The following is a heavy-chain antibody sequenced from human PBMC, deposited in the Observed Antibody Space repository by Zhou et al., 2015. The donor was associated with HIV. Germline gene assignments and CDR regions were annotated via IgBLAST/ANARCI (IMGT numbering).Heavy chain of an antibody. CDR3: VKRYNIWSGFYEH. CDR1: GFSFTTYW. Sequence: VQLVESGGGLVQPRRSLTLSCVASGFSFTTYWMTWVRQAPGKGLEWVSFIRYDGKCETYGDSVKGRCTISKDNSKNMFYLQIDKLTADDTGLYFCVKRYNIWSGFYEHWGQGTLVTV. CDR2: IRYDGKCE. V-gene: IGHV3-33*08. J-gene: IGHJ4*02. D-gene: IGHD3-3*01.